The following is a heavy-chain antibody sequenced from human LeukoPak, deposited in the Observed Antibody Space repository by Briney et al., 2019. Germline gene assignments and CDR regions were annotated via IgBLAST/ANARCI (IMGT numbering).Heavy chain of an antibody. D-gene: IGHD3-10*01. V-gene: IGHV3-15*01. CDR3: TTVASYYGSGSPPR. Sequence: PGGSLRLSCAASGFTFSNAWMSWVRQAPGKGLEWVGRIKSKTDGGTTDYAAPVKGRFTISRDDSKNTLYLQMNSLKTEDTAVHYCTTVASYYGSGSPPRWGQGTLVTVSS. CDR2: IKSKTDGGTT. CDR1: GFTFSNAW. J-gene: IGHJ4*02.